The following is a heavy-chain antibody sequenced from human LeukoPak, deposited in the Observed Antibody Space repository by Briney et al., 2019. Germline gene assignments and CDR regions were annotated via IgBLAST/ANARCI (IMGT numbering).Heavy chain of an antibody. CDR2: ISSSSSYI. Sequence: GGSLRLSCAASGFTFSSYSMNWVRQAPGKGLEWVSSISSSSSYIYYADSVKGRFTISRDNAKNSLYLQMNSLRAEDTAVYYCARGITIFGVVTRGRWFDPWGQGTLVTVSS. CDR3: ARGITIFGVVTRGRWFDP. J-gene: IGHJ5*02. CDR1: GFTFSSYS. D-gene: IGHD3-3*01. V-gene: IGHV3-21*01.